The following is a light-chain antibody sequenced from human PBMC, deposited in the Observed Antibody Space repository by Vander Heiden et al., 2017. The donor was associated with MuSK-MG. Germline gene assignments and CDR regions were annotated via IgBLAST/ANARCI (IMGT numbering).Light chain of an antibody. CDR2: TVS. CDR1: QAISGH. CDR3: QQLTGFSFT. J-gene: IGKJ3*01. Sequence: DIQLTQSPSFLSASVGDRVTMTCRASQAISGHLAWYQQKPGNAPNLLIHTVSTLQSGVPSRFSGSVSGTEFTLTFTSLQPEDVATYYCQQLTGFSFTFGPGTKVDIK. V-gene: IGKV1-9*01.